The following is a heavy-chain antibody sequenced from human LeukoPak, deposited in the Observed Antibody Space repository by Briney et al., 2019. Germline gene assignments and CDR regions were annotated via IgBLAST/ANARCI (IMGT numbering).Heavy chain of an antibody. Sequence: GGSLRLSCVVSGFTVSSDLMNWVRQAPGKGLEWVSAMNSGGETYYADSVRGRFIITRDKSRNTLYLQMNSLRVDDTAVYYCARGGSMVRGVLWGQGTLVTVSS. CDR2: MNSGGET. CDR3: ARGGSMVRGVL. V-gene: IGHV3-53*01. D-gene: IGHD3-10*01. CDR1: GFTVSSDL. J-gene: IGHJ4*02.